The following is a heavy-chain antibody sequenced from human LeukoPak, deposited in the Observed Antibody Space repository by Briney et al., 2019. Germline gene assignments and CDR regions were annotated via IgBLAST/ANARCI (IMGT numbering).Heavy chain of an antibody. V-gene: IGHV3-7*01. CDR1: GFTFSNAW. Sequence: PGGSLRLSCAASGFTFSNAWMSWVRQAPGKGLEWVANIKQDGSEKYYVDSVKGRFTISRDNAKNSLYLQMNSLRAEDTAVYYCARHSYYYYYMDVWGKGTTVTVSS. CDR2: IKQDGSEK. J-gene: IGHJ6*03. CDR3: ARHSYYYYYMDV.